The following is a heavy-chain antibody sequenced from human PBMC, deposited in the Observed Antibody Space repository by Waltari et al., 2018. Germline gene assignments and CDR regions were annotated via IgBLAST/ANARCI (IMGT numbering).Heavy chain of an antibody. D-gene: IGHD2-15*01. J-gene: IGHJ5*02. CDR2: ISSSSSYI. CDR1: GFPFSSYS. V-gene: IGHV3-21*01. CDR3: AREMGDIVSWFDP. Sequence: EVQLVESGGGLVKPGGSLRLSCAASGFPFSSYSMNWVRPAPGKGLEWVSSISSSSSYIYYADSVKGRFTISRDNAKNSLYLQMNSLRAEDTAVYYCAREMGDIVSWFDPRGQGTLVTVSS.